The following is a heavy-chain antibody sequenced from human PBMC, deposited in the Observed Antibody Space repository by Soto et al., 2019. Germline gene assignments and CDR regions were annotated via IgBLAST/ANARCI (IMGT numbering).Heavy chain of an antibody. D-gene: IGHD2-21*02. CDR2: IYWDDDK. CDR3: ALSRCGDDCLGSYSSHYYYGMDV. CDR1: GFSLTTGGVG. J-gene: IGHJ6*02. V-gene: IGHV2-5*02. Sequence: QITLKESGPTLVKPTQTLTLTCTFSGFSLTTGGVGVGWIRQPPGKALEWLALIYWDDDKRYSPSLKSRLTVTKDTSKIPVLLTMTNMDPVDTATYYCALSRCGDDCLGSYSSHYYYGMDVWGQGTTVTVSS.